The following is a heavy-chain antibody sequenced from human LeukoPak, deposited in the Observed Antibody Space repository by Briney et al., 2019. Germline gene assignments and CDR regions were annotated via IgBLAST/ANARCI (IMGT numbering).Heavy chain of an antibody. CDR1: GGSISSSSYF. Sequence: PSETLSLTCTVSGGSISSSSYFWGWIRQPPGKELEWIGSIYYSGSTYYNPSLKSRVTISVDTSKNQFSLKLSSVTAADTAVYYCARLRAGQWLGIDYWGQGTLVTVSS. V-gene: IGHV4-39*01. CDR2: IYYSGST. CDR3: ARLRAGQWLGIDY. D-gene: IGHD6-19*01. J-gene: IGHJ4*02.